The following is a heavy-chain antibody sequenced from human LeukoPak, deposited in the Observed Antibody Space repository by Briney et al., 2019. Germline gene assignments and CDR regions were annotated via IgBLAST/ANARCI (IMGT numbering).Heavy chain of an antibody. V-gene: IGHV4-34*01. CDR2: INHSGST. CDR1: GGSFSGYY. CDR3: ARVCGSVATITPYYFDY. D-gene: IGHD5-12*01. J-gene: IGHJ4*02. Sequence: SETLSLTCAVYGGSFSGYYWSWIRQPSGKGLEWIGEINHSGSTNYNPSLKSRVTISVDTSKNQFSLKLSSVTAADTAVYYCARVCGSVATITPYYFDYWGQGTLVTVSS.